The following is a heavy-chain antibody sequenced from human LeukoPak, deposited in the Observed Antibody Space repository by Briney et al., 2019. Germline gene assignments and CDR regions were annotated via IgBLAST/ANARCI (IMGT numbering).Heavy chain of an antibody. CDR3: ARDRLRFLEWLRPYYYYYGMDV. D-gene: IGHD3-3*01. V-gene: IGHV1-69*04. CDR1: GGTFSSYA. J-gene: IGHJ6*02. Sequence: GASVKVSCKASGGTFSSYAISWVRQAPGQGLEWMGRIIPILGIANYAQKFQGRVTMTRDTSISTAYMELSRLRSDDTAVYYCARDRLRFLEWLRPYYYYYGMDVWGQGTTVTVSS. CDR2: IIPILGIA.